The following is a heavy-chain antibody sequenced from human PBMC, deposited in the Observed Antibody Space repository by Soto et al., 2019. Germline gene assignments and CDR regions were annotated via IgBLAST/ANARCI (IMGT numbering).Heavy chain of an antibody. D-gene: IGHD4-17*01. V-gene: IGHV4-34*01. J-gene: IGHJ5*02. CDR2: INRSGMT. Sequence: PSETLSLTCAVYGGSFSVYSLSWMRQPPGKGLECIGDINRSGMTHYNPSLESRVSMSVDSSKNQFSLKLNSVTAADTAVYYCARENHPWAAIPVRKLKTTWWFDPWGQGTLVTVSS. CDR1: GGSFSVYS. CDR3: ARENHPWAAIPVRKLKTTWWFDP.